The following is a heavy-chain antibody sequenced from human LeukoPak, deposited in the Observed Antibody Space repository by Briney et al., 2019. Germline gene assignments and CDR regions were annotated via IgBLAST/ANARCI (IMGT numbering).Heavy chain of an antibody. CDR3: ARHNARLWFGELSYYYYMDV. CDR2: INHSGST. CDR1: GGSFSGYY. V-gene: IGHV4-34*01. J-gene: IGHJ6*03. D-gene: IGHD3-10*01. Sequence: SETLSLTCAVYGGSFSGYYWSWIRQPPGKGLEWIGEINHSGSTNYNPSLKSRVTISVDTSKNQFSLKLSSVTAAGTAVYYCARHNARLWFGELSYYYYMDVWGKGTTVTISS.